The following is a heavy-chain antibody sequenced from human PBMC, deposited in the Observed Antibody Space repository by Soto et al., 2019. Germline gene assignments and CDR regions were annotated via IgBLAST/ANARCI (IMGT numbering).Heavy chain of an antibody. J-gene: IGHJ6*02. D-gene: IGHD2-2*01. CDR3: ARDHHIVVVPAAMREYYYYGMDV. Sequence: GASVKVSCKASGYTFTSYYMHWVRQAPGQGLEWMGIINPSGGSTSYAQKFQGRVTMTRDTSTSTVYMELSSLRSEDTAVYYCARDHHIVVVPAAMREYYYYGMDVWG. CDR1: GYTFTSYY. CDR2: INPSGGST. V-gene: IGHV1-46*01.